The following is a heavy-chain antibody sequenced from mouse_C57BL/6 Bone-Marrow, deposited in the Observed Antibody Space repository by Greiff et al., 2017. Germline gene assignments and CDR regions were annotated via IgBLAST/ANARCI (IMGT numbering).Heavy chain of an antibody. J-gene: IGHJ1*03. V-gene: IGHV1-81*01. Sequence: QVQLQQSGAELARPGASVKLSCKASGYTFTSYGISWVKQRTGQGLAWIGEFYPRSGNTYYNEKFKGKATLTADKSSSTAYMELRSLTSEDSAVXFCAREGVWLGWYFDVWGTGTTVTVSS. CDR3: AREGVWLGWYFDV. CDR1: GYTFTSYG. CDR2: FYPRSGNT. D-gene: IGHD2-2*01.